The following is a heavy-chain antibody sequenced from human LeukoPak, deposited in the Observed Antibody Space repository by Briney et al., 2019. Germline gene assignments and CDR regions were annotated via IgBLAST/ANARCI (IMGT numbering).Heavy chain of an antibody. D-gene: IGHD1-26*01. CDR1: GFTFSNYA. J-gene: IGHJ4*02. CDR2: LSGSGGNT. V-gene: IGHV3-23*01. Sequence: GGSLRLSCAASGFTFSNYAMAWVRQAPGKGLEWVSGLSGSGGNTFYADSVKGLFTISRDNPKNTLYLQMNSLRAEDTAVYYCATEKGDSPDYWGQGTLVTVSS. CDR3: ATEKGDSPDY.